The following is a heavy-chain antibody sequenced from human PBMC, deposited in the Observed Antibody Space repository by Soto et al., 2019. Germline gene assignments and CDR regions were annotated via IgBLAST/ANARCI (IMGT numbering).Heavy chain of an antibody. J-gene: IGHJ4*02. V-gene: IGHV3-21*06. D-gene: IGHD3-22*01. CDR2: ISGIRDYI. CDR3: AREGVHNYNEYYFDY. CDR1: GLTFIYYA. Sequence: GGSLRLSCASSGLTFIYYALHWVRRAPGKGLEWVSSISGIRDYIRYADSVKGRFTISRDNAKTSLYLQMNSLTAEDTAVYYCAREGVHNYNEYYFDYWGQGTLVTVSS.